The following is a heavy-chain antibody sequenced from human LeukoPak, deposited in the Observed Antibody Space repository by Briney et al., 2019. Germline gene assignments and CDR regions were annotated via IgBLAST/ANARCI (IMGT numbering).Heavy chain of an antibody. Sequence: SETLSLTCTVSGGSISSYYWSWIRQPPGKGLEWIGHIYYSGSTNYNPSLKSRVTISVDTSKNQFSLKLSSVTAADTAVYYCARSIYCSSNRCYSPHYYYYGMDVWGQGTTVTVSS. J-gene: IGHJ6*02. D-gene: IGHD2-15*01. CDR3: ARSIYCSSNRCYSPHYYYYGMDV. V-gene: IGHV4-59*01. CDR1: GGSISSYY. CDR2: IYYSGST.